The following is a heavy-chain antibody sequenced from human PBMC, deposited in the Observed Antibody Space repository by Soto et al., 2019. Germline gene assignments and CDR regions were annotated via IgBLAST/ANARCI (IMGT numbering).Heavy chain of an antibody. CDR1: GVTFNSYA. V-gene: IGHV3-23*01. J-gene: IGHJ6*02. D-gene: IGHD3-10*01. CDR3: EKGASGYYYYGMDV. CDR2: ISGSGGST. Sequence: GSTKLASAASGVTFNSYAMSGVRQAPGKGLEWVSAISGSGGSTYYADSVKGRFTISRDNSKNTLYLQMNSLRAEDTAVYYCEKGASGYYYYGMDVWVQGNTVTVS.